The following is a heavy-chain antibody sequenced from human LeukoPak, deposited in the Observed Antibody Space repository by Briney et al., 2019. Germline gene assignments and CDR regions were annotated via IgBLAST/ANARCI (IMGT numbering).Heavy chain of an antibody. CDR1: GFTFSSYS. Sequence: GSLRLSCAASGFTFSSYSMNWVRQAPGKGLEWVSSISSSSSYIYYADSVKGRFTISRDNAKNSLYLQMNSLRAEDTAVYYCARDGHYCSSTSCYGAFDIWGQGTMVTVSS. J-gene: IGHJ3*02. CDR3: ARDGHYCSSTSCYGAFDI. D-gene: IGHD2-2*01. CDR2: ISSSSSYI. V-gene: IGHV3-21*01.